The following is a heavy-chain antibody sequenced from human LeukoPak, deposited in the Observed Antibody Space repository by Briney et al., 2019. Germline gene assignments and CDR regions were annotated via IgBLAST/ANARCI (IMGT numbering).Heavy chain of an antibody. D-gene: IGHD5-18*01. CDR2: INPDGNKK. Sequence: GGSLRLSCAVSGLTFSSSWMDWVRQAPGKGLEWVASINPDGNKKYSADSVKGRFTISRDNAENSLYLQMNSLRVEDTAFYYCARDLAYSRLDYWGQGTLVTVSS. V-gene: IGHV3-7*01. CDR3: ARDLAYSRLDY. CDR1: GLTFSSSW. J-gene: IGHJ4*02.